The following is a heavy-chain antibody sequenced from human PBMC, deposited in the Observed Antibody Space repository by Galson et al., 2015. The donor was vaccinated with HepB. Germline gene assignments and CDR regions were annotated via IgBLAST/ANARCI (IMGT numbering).Heavy chain of an antibody. CDR1: GFTFSSYG. CDR2: ISYDGSNK. Sequence: SLRLSCAASGFTFSSYGMHWVRQAPGKGLEWVAVISYDGSNKYYADSVKGRFTISRDNSKNTLYLQMNSLRAEDTAVYYCASGWLVPLFDYWGQGTLVTVSS. J-gene: IGHJ4*02. V-gene: IGHV3-30*03. CDR3: ASGWLVPLFDY. D-gene: IGHD6-19*01.